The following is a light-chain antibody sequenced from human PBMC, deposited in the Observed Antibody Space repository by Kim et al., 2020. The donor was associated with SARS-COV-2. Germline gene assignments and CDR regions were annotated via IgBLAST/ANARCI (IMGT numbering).Light chain of an antibody. Sequence: LSSGERATLPCRASQTVSSSYLAWYQQNPGQAPRLLIYGASSRATGIPDRFSGSGSGTDFTLTISRLEPEDFAVYYCQQYGRSPYSFGQGPKLEI. CDR2: GAS. CDR1: QTVSSSY. J-gene: IGKJ2*03. CDR3: QQYGRSPYS. V-gene: IGKV3-20*01.